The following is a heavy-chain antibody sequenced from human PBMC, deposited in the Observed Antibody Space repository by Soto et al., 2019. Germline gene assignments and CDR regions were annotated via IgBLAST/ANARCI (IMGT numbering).Heavy chain of an antibody. CDR1: GFTFGGYA. CDR2: ISYDGSNK. CDR3: AILQWCSSSWYDTPGNY. Sequence: PGGSLRLSCAASGFTFGGYAMHWVRQAPGKGLEWVAVISYDGSNKYYADSVKGRFTISRDNSKNTLYLQMNSLRAEDTAVYYCAILQWCSSSWYDTPGNYWGQGTLVTVSS. V-gene: IGHV3-30-3*01. J-gene: IGHJ4*02. D-gene: IGHD6-13*01.